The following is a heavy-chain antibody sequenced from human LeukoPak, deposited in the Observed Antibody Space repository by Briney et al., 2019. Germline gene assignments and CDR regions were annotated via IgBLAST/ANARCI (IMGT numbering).Heavy chain of an antibody. Sequence: PSETLSLTCNVSGGSISSGDYYWSWIRQPPGKGLEWIGYIFYSGSTYHNPSLKSRVTISVDTSKSQFSLKLRSVTAADTAVYYCTRLSHCSTTSCYWVDPWGQGTLVTVSS. CDR3: TRLSHCSTTSCYWVDP. CDR1: GGSISSGDYY. J-gene: IGHJ5*02. CDR2: IFYSGST. V-gene: IGHV4-30-4*08. D-gene: IGHD2-2*01.